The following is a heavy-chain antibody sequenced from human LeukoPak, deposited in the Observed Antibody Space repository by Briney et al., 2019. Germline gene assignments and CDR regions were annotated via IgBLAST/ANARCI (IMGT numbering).Heavy chain of an antibody. CDR2: IYPGDSDT. Sequence: GESLKISCKGSGYSFTSYWIGWVRQMPGKGLEWMGIIYPGDSDTRYSPSFQGQATISADKSISTAYLQWSSLKASDTAMYYCARHWGAAAGIGVFWFDPWGQGTLVTVSS. J-gene: IGHJ5*02. D-gene: IGHD6-13*01. V-gene: IGHV5-51*01. CDR3: ARHWGAAAGIGVFWFDP. CDR1: GYSFTSYW.